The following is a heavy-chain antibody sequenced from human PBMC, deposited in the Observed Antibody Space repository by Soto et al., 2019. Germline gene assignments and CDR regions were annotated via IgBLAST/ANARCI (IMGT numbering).Heavy chain of an antibody. V-gene: IGHV3-21*01. D-gene: IGHD4-4*01. CDR2: ISSSSSYI. Sequence: GGSLRLSCAASGFTFSSYSMNWVRQAPGKGLEWVSSISSSSSYIYYADSVKGRFTISRDNAKNSLYLQMNSLRAEDTAVYYCAREVSPPFYMDVWGKGTTVTVSS. CDR1: GFTFSSYS. J-gene: IGHJ6*03. CDR3: AREVSPPFYMDV.